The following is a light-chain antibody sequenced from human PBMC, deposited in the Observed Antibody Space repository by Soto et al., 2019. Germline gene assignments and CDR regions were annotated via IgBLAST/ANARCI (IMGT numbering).Light chain of an antibody. Sequence: EMVMTQSPAILSVSPGESATLSCRASQSVNSNYLAWYQQHPGEPPRLLIYGISTRATGIPARFSGIGSGTECSLTISRLQSEDFAVYYCQQYSKWPITFGQGTRLEIK. J-gene: IGKJ5*01. CDR1: QSVNSN. CDR3: QQYSKWPIT. V-gene: IGKV3-15*01. CDR2: GIS.